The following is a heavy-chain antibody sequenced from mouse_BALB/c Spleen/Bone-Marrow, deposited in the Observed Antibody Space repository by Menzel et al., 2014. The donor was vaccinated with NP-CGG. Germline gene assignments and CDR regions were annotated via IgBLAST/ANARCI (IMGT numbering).Heavy chain of an antibody. J-gene: IGHJ2*01. D-gene: IGHD2-4*01. Sequence: EVQVVEPGGDLVKPGGSLKLSCAASGFTFSNYGMSWVRQTPDKRLEWVATISSGGSYTYYPDSVKGRFTISRDNAKNTLYLQMSSLKSEDTAMYYCARPMINTYFDHWGQGTTLTVSS. CDR1: GFTFSNYG. V-gene: IGHV5-6*01. CDR3: ARPMINTYFDH. CDR2: ISSGGSYT.